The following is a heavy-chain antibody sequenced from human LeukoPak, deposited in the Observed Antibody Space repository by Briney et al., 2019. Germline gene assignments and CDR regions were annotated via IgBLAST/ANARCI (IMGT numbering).Heavy chain of an antibody. Sequence: SETLSLTCTVSGGSISSGGYYWSWIRQPPGKGLEWIGYIYHSGSTYYNPSLKSRVTISVDTSKNQFSLKLSSVTAADTAVYYCARGDTYYDILTGTEGYYFDYWGQGTLVTVSP. D-gene: IGHD3-9*01. V-gene: IGHV4-30-2*01. J-gene: IGHJ4*02. CDR3: ARGDTYYDILTGTEGYYFDY. CDR2: IYHSGST. CDR1: GGSISSGGYY.